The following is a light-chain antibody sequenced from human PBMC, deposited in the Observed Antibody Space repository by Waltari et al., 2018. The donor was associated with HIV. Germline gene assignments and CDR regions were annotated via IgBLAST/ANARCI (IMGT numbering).Light chain of an antibody. Sequence: QSVLTQPPSASGTPGQRVTISCSGSSPNIGSNYVYWYQHLPGTAPELLIYRNNQRPSGVPDRFSGSKSGTSASLAISGLRSEDEADYYCATWDDSLSGSVFGGGTKLTVL. CDR1: SPNIGSNY. J-gene: IGLJ2*01. CDR2: RNN. CDR3: ATWDDSLSGSV. V-gene: IGLV1-47*01.